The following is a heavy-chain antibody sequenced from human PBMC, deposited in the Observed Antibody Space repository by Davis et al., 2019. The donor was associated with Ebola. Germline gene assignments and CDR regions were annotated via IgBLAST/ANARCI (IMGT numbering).Heavy chain of an antibody. CDR2: INPSGGST. J-gene: IGHJ6*02. CDR1: GYTFTGYY. Sequence: AASVKVSCKASGYTFTGYYMHWVRQAPGQGLEWMGIINPSGGSTSYAQKFQGRVTMTRDTSTSTVHMELSSLRSEDTAVYYCARLRLRYYGMDVWGQGTTVTVSS. CDR3: ARLRLRYYGMDV. V-gene: IGHV1-46*01.